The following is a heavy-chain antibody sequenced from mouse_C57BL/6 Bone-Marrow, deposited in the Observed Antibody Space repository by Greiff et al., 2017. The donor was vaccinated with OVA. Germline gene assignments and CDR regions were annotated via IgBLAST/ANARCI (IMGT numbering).Heavy chain of an antibody. V-gene: IGHV7-1*01. J-gene: IGHJ4*01. CDR2: SRNKANDYTT. CDR3: ARDANGMDY. Sequence: DVKLVDSGGGLVQSGRSLRLSCATSGFTFSDFYMEWVRQAPGKGLEWIAASRNKANDYTTEYSASVKGRFIVSRDTSQSILYLQMNALRAEDTAIYYCARDANGMDYWGQGTSVTVSS. CDR1: GFTFSDFY.